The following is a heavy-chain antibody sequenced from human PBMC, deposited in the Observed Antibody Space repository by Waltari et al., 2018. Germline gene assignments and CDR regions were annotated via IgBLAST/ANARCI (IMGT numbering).Heavy chain of an antibody. CDR1: GFKFSAYA. CDR3: AKNGGSGEGLDYMDV. V-gene: IGHV3-23*01. CDR2: ISDDSFYI. D-gene: IGHD3-10*01. Sequence: QLLESGGGLIQPGGSLRLSCEGSGFKFSAYAMTWVRQAPGKGLDFVAIISDDSFYINHGDSVKGRFSVSRDNSKNTLYLQMDRLRAEDSALYYCAKNGGSGEGLDYMDVWGKGAPVTVSS. J-gene: IGHJ6*03.